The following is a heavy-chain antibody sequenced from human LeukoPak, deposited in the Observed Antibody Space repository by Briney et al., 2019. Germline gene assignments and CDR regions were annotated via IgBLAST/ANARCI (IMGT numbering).Heavy chain of an antibody. V-gene: IGHV3-23*01. CDR3: AKFVSREDYGDYSVLYHYYGMDV. CDR2: ISGSGGST. D-gene: IGHD4-17*01. Sequence: GGSLRLSCAASGFTFSSYAMSWVRQAPGKGLEWVSAISGSGGSTYYADSVKGRFTISRDNSKNTLYLQMNSLRAEDTAVYYCAKFVSREDYGDYSVLYHYYGMDVWGQGTTVTVSS. CDR1: GFTFSSYA. J-gene: IGHJ6*02.